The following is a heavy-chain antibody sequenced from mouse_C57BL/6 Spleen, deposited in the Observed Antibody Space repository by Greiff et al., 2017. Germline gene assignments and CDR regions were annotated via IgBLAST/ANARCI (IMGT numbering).Heavy chain of an antibody. J-gene: IGHJ3*01. D-gene: IGHD1-1*01. CDR2: IYPRSGNT. CDR1: GYTFTSYG. V-gene: IGHV1-81*01. CDR3: ARHDYGSGAY. Sequence: QVQLQQSGAELARPGASVKLSCKASGYTFTSYGISWVKQRTGQGLEWIGEIYPRSGNTYYNEKFKGKATLTADKSSSTAYMELRSLTAEDSAVYFCARHDYGSGAYWGQGTLVTGSA.